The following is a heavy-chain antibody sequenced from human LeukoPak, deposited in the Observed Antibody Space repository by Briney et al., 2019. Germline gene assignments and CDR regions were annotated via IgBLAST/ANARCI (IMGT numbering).Heavy chain of an antibody. J-gene: IGHJ4*02. V-gene: IGHV4-39*07. CDR2: IYYSGST. CDR1: GGSISSSSYY. D-gene: IGHD3-16*02. CDR3: ARGRVWGSYHGY. Sequence: SETLSLACTVSGGSISSSSYYWGWIRQPPGKGLEWIGSIYYSGSTYYNPSLKSRVTISVDTSKNQFSLKLSSVTAADTAVYYCARGRVWGSYHGYWGQGTLVTVSS.